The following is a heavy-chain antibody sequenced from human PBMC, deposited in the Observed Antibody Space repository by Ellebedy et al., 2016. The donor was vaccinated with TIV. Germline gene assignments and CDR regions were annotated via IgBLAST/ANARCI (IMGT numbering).Heavy chain of an antibody. CDR1: GFTFRSYG. D-gene: IGHD5-24*01. V-gene: IGHV3-30*18. J-gene: IGHJ3*02. CDR2: ISYDESNI. Sequence: PGGSLRLSCAASGFTFRSYGMHWVRQAPGKGLDWVAAISYDESNIYYADSVKGRFTISRDNAKNSLYLQMNSLRAEDTAIYYCAKDQVGGDGRWVFDIWGQGTMVTVSS. CDR3: AKDQVGGDGRWVFDI.